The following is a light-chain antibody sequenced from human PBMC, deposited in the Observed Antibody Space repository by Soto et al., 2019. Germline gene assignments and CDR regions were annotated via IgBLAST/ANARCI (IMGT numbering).Light chain of an antibody. V-gene: IGKV3-15*01. CDR3: QQYNDRPGT. CDR2: GAS. Sequence: EIVMTQSPATLSVSPGERATLSCRASQSVSNNVAWFQQKPGQAPRLLIYGASTRATGIPATFSGRGSGTEFTLTISSLQSVDFAVYYCQQYNDRPGTFGQGTKVEIK. J-gene: IGKJ1*01. CDR1: QSVSNN.